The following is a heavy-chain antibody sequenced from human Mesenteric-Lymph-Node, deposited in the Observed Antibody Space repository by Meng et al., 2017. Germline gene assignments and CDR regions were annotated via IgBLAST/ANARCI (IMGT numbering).Heavy chain of an antibody. V-gene: IGHV3-74*01. Sequence: GESLKISCAASGFTVSNNYMSWVRQAPGQGLVWVSRVNPEGNIPDYADSAKGRFIILRDNAKSTVYLQLNSLRAEDTAVYYCTNDRLSHWGQGTLVTVSS. D-gene: IGHD1-1*01. J-gene: IGHJ1*01. CDR2: VNPEGNIP. CDR3: TNDRLSH. CDR1: GFTVSNNY.